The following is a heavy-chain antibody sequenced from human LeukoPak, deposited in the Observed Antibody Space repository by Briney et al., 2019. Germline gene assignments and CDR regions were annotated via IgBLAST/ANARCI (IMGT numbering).Heavy chain of an antibody. D-gene: IGHD3-16*02. Sequence: PGGSLRLSCGASGFTFSDYSMNWVRQAPGKGLAWVASITSAEGYTYYADSVKGRFTISRDNAQNSLFLQMNSLRAEDTAVYFCATSGGFVLPNAITGNWYMDVWGRGTSVTVSS. V-gene: IGHV3-21*01. CDR1: GFTFSDYS. J-gene: IGHJ6*03. CDR3: ATSGGFVLPNAITGNWYMDV. CDR2: ITSAEGYT.